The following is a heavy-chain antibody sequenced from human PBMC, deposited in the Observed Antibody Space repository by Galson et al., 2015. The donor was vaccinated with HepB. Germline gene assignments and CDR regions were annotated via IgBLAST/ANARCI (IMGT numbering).Heavy chain of an antibody. CDR2: ISSSSSYI. CDR1: GFTFSSYS. D-gene: IGHD6-13*01. J-gene: IGHJ4*02. V-gene: IGHV3-21*01. CDR3: ARDLGSGWLYYFDY. Sequence: SLRLSCAASGFTFSSYSMNWVRQAPGKGLEWVSSISSSSSYIYYADSVKGRFTISRDNAKNSLYLQMNSLRAEDTAVYYCARDLGSGWLYYFDYWGQGTLVTVSS.